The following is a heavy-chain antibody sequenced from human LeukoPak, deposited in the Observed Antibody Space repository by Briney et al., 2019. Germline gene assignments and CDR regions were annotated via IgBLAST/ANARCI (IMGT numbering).Heavy chain of an antibody. CDR1: VGTFTDYS. V-gene: IGHV1-69*02. Sequence: GASVKVSCTAPVGTFTDYSISWGRQAPGQGLEWMGRGIPVLDQSNYAQKFQGRVTFTADKSTTTDSVELSSLESDDTAVYYCVRSGYYYDWFDPWPQGTVDSVS. CDR2: GIPVLDQS. CDR3: VRSGYYYDWFDP. D-gene: IGHD5-12*01. J-gene: IGHJ5*02.